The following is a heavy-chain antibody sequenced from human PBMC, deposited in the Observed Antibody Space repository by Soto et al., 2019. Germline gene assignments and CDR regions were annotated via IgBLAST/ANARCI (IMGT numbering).Heavy chain of an antibody. D-gene: IGHD5-18*01. CDR2: IYYSGST. CDR1: GGSISSSSYY. V-gene: IGHV4-39*01. J-gene: IGHJ4*02. CDR3: ASQTWIRNFDY. Sequence: SETLSLTCTVSGGSISSSSYYWGWIRQPPGKGLEWIGSIYYSGSTYYNPSLKSRVTISVDTSKNQFSLKLSSVTAADTAVYYCASQTWIRNFDYWGQGTLVTVSS.